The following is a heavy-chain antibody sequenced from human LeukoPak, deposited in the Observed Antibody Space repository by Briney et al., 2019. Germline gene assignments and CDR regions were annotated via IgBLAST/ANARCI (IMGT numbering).Heavy chain of an antibody. CDR2: IIPIFGTA. CDR3: AKDRGWQYADYDTVAVEH. V-gene: IGHV1-69*13. CDR1: GGTFSSYA. J-gene: IGHJ4*02. D-gene: IGHD4-17*01. Sequence: SVKVSCKASGGTFSSYAISWVRQAPGQGLEWMGGIIPIFGTANYAQKFQGRVTITADESTSTAYMELSSLRSEDTAVYYCAKDRGWQYADYDTVAVEHWGQGTLVTVSS.